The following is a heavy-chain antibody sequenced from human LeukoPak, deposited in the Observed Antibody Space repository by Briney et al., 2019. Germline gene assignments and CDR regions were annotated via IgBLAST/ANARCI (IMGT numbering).Heavy chain of an antibody. CDR1: GYTFTGYY. CDR3: ARDVTYYYGSGMINNWFDP. V-gene: IGHV1-2*02. Sequence: RASVKVSCKASGYTFTGYYMHWVRQAPGQGLEGVGWINPNSGGRNYAQKFQGRVTMTSDTSISTASMQLSRLRVDDTAVYYCARDVTYYYGSGMINNWFDPWGQGTLATVSS. J-gene: IGHJ5*02. D-gene: IGHD3-10*01. CDR2: INPNSGGR.